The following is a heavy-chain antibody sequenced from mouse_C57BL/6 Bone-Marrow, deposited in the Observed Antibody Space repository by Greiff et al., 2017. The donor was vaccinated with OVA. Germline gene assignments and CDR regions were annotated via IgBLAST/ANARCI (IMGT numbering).Heavy chain of an antibody. J-gene: IGHJ4*01. CDR1: GFTFSSYA. D-gene: IGHD2-3*01. V-gene: IGHV5-9-1*02. CDR2: ISSGGDYN. Sequence: EVQVVESGEGLVKPGGSLKLSCAASGFTFSSYAMSWVRQTPEKRLEWVAYISSGGDYNYYADNVKGRFTISRDKTKNTLYLQKSRLKTEDAAMYYCTRDGYYAMDYWGQGTSVTVSS. CDR3: TRDGYYAMDY.